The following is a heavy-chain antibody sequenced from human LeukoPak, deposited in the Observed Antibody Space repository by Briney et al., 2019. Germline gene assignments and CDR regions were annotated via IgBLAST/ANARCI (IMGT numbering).Heavy chain of an antibody. CDR3: ARDYLGGNPDAFDI. Sequence: KTPETLSLTCTVSGGSISSYYWSWIRQPAGKGLEWIGRIYTSGSTDYNPSLKSRVTMSVDTSKNQFSLKLSSVTAADTAVYYCARDYLGGNPDAFDIWGQGTMVTVSS. D-gene: IGHD4-23*01. CDR1: GGSISSYY. CDR2: IYTSGST. J-gene: IGHJ3*02. V-gene: IGHV4-4*07.